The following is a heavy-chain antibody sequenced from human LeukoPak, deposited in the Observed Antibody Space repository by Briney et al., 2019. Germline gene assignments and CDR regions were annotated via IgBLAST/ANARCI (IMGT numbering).Heavy chain of an antibody. V-gene: IGHV5-51*01. CDR2: IYPGDSDT. CDR3: ARSMDIVVVPAPFDY. CDR1: GYSFTSYW. Sequence: GESLKISCKGSGYSFTSYWIGWVRQMPGKGLEWMGIIYPGDSDTRYSPSFQGQVTTSADKSISTAYLQWSNLKASDTAMYYCARSMDIVVVPAPFDYWGQGTLVTVSS. D-gene: IGHD2-2*03. J-gene: IGHJ4*02.